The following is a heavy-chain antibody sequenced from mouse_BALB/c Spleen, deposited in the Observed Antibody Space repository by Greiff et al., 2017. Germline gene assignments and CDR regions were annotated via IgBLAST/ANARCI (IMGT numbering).Heavy chain of an antibody. Sequence: VKLMESGPGLVQPSQSLSITCTVSGFSLTSYGVHWVRQSPGKGLEWLGVICSGGSTDYNAAFISRLSISKDNSKSQVFFKMNSLQADDTAIYYCARNKGYYDGYYLDYWGQGTTLTVSS. J-gene: IGHJ2*01. CDR3: ARNKGYYDGYYLDY. V-gene: IGHV2-4-1*01. D-gene: IGHD2-3*01. CDR2: ICSGGST. CDR1: GFSLTSYG.